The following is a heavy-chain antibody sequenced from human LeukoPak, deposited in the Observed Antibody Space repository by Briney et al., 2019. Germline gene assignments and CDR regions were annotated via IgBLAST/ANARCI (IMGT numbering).Heavy chain of an antibody. CDR1: GYSLTSYW. D-gene: IGHD5-18*01. Sequence: GESLKISCKGSGYSLTSYWIGWVRQTPGKGLEWMGVIYPGDSRTRYNPSFEGQVTISADKSTNTAYLQWSSLKASDTAMYYCACREFYSPWPGPWGQGTLVTVSS. CDR2: IYPGDSRT. V-gene: IGHV5-51*01. CDR3: ACREFYSPWPGP. J-gene: IGHJ5*02.